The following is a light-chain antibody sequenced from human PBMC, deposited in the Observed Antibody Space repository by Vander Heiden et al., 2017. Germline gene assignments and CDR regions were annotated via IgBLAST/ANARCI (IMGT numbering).Light chain of an antibody. CDR1: QSVSSSY. CDR2: GAS. Sequence: EIVLTQSPGTLSLSPGERATLPCRASQSVSSSYLAWYQQKPGQAPRRLIYGASSRATGIPDRFSGSGSGTDFTLTISRLEPEDCAVYYCQQYGSSPPKTFGQGTKVEIK. CDR3: QQYGSSPPKT. V-gene: IGKV3-20*01. J-gene: IGKJ1*01.